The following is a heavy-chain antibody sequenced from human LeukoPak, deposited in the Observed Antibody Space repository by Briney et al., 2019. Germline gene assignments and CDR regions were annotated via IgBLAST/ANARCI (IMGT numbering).Heavy chain of an antibody. CDR3: AKSPTVDAAFDI. V-gene: IGHV3-23*01. CDR1: GFTFSSYA. D-gene: IGHD4-17*01. CDR2: ISGSGGST. J-gene: IGHJ3*02. Sequence: GGSLRLPCAASGFTFSSYAMSWVPQAPGKGLEWVSGISGSGGSTYYADSVKGRFTISRDNSKNTLYLHMNSLRAEDTAVYYGAKSPTVDAAFDIWGQGTMVTVSS.